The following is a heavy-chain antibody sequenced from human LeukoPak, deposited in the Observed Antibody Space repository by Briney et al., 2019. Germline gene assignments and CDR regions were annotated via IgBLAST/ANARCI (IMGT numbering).Heavy chain of an antibody. CDR3: AGHRRDSSWPPPPLPYYGY. Sequence: SETLSLTCTVSGGSISSYYGSWIRQSAGKGLESIGRIYTSGSTNYNRALNSRVTMSVDTSKNPFSLKLSSVTAADTAVYDCAGHRRDSSWPPPPLPYYGYWGQGALATVSS. CDR1: GGSISSYY. CDR2: IYTSGST. J-gene: IGHJ4*02. V-gene: IGHV4-4*07. D-gene: IGHD6-13*01.